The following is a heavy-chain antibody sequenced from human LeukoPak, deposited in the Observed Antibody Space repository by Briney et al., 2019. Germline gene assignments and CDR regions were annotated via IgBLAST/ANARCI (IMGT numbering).Heavy chain of an antibody. CDR2: ISWDGSST. D-gene: IGHD2-21*01. CDR3: AKDIGVRRGPMIDY. J-gene: IGHJ4*02. CDR1: GFTFDDYA. Sequence: PGGSLRLSCAASGFTFDDYAMHWVRQAPGKGLEWVSLISWDGSSTYYADSVKGRFTISRDNSKNSLYLQMNSLRAEDTALYYCAKDIGVRRGPMIDYWGQGTLVTVSS. V-gene: IGHV3-43D*03.